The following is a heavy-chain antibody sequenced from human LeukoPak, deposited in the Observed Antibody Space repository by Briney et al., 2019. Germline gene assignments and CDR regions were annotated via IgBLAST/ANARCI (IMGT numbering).Heavy chain of an antibody. J-gene: IGHJ4*02. D-gene: IGHD3-22*01. V-gene: IGHV1-46*01. CDR2: INPSGGST. CDR3: EVQDDSSGYY. Sequence: ASVKVSCKASGYTFTSYGISWVRQAPGQGLEWMGIINPSGGSTSYAQKFQGRVTMTRDTSTSTVYMELSSLRSEDTAVYYCEVQDDSSGYYWGQGTLVTVSS. CDR1: GYTFTSYG.